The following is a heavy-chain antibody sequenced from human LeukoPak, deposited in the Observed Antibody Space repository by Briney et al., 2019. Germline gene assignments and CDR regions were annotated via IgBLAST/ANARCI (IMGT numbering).Heavy chain of an antibody. Sequence: PGGSLRLSCAASGFTFSRYAMSWVRQAPGKGLEWVSAISGSGGSTYYADSVKGRFTISRDNSKNTLYLQMNSLRAEDTAVYYCAKTTVYYYDSSGHFDYWGQGTLVTVSS. CDR1: GFTFSRYA. CDR2: ISGSGGST. J-gene: IGHJ4*02. CDR3: AKTTVYYYDSSGHFDY. D-gene: IGHD3-22*01. V-gene: IGHV3-23*01.